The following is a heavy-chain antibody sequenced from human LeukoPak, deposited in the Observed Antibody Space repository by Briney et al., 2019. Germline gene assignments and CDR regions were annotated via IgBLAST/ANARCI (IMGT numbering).Heavy chain of an antibody. CDR1: GGSISSYY. J-gene: IGHJ4*02. D-gene: IGHD3-22*01. CDR2: IYYSGST. CDR3: ARGLGSYDSSELTWPMISF. V-gene: IGHV4-59*01. Sequence: SETLSLTCTVSGGSISSYYWSWIRQPPGKGLEWIGYIYYSGSTNYNPSLKSRVTISVDTSKNQFSLKLSSVTAADTAVYYCARGLGSYDSSELTWPMISFWGQGTQVTVSS.